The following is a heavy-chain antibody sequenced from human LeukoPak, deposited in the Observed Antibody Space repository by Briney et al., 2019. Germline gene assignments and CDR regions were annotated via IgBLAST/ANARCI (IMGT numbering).Heavy chain of an antibody. V-gene: IGHV4-34*12. CDR1: GGSFSGYY. Sequence: SETLSLTCAVYGGSFSGYYWSWIRQPPGKGLEWIGEIIHSGSTNYKPSLRSRVTISVDTSKNQFSLKLSSVTAADTAVYYCAGGAPLPGHDAFDIWGQGTMVTVSS. CDR3: AGGAPLPGHDAFDI. J-gene: IGHJ3*02. D-gene: IGHD3-16*01. CDR2: IIHSGST.